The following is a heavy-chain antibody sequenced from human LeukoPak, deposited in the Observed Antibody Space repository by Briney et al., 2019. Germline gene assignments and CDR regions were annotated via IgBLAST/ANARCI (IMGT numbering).Heavy chain of an antibody. CDR2: INPNSGGT. J-gene: IGHJ4*02. D-gene: IGHD6-13*01. V-gene: IGHV1-2*02. CDR3: ARSSSWYSSLVDAGTFDY. Sequence: ASVKVSCKASVYTFTGYYMHWVRQAPGQGLEWMGWINPNSGGTNYAQKFQGRVTMTRDTSISTAYMELSRLRSDDTAVYYCARSSSWYSSLVDAGTFDYWGQRTLVTVSS. CDR1: VYTFTGYY.